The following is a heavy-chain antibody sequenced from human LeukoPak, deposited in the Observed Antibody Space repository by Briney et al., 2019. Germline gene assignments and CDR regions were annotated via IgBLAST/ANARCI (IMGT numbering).Heavy chain of an antibody. CDR3: ARSYVDIVAASDAFDI. CDR1: GVYFSSSGCY. V-gene: IGHV4-39*07. CDR2: IFYTGNT. Sequence: SETLSLTCSVSGVYFSSSGCYWGWIRQPPGKGLEWIGSIFYTGNTYYNPSLKSRVTISVDTSKNQFSLKVRSVTAADTAVYYCARSYVDIVAASDAFDIWDQGTMVTVSS. J-gene: IGHJ3*02. D-gene: IGHD5-12*01.